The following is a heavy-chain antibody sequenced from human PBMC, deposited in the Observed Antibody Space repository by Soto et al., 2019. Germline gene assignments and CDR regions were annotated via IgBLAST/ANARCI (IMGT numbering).Heavy chain of an antibody. CDR1: GFTFSSSW. Sequence: PGGSLRLSCAASGFTFSSSWMHWVCQAPEKGLEWVADIKCDGSEKYYVDSVKGRLTISRDNAKNSLYLQVNSLRAEDMTVYFCVRWEDSSGYYRVNWFDPWGQGT. V-gene: IGHV3-7*03. J-gene: IGHJ5*02. CDR2: IKCDGSEK. D-gene: IGHD3-22*01. CDR3: VRWEDSSGYYRVNWFDP.